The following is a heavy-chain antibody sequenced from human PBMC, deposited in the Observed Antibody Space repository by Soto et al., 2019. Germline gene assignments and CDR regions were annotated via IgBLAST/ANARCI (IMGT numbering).Heavy chain of an antibody. D-gene: IGHD1-26*01. CDR3: ATVGTGSYNWFDP. V-gene: IGHV3-74*01. CDR1: GFTFTGNW. J-gene: IGHJ5*02. Sequence: EVQLVESGGGLVQPGGSLRLSCAASGFTFTGNWMHWVRQGPDKGLVWVARINRDGTATTYADSVTGRFTISRDNSKNTLYLQMNSLGAEDTAVYYCATVGTGSYNWFDPWGQGTMVTVSS. CDR2: INRDGTAT.